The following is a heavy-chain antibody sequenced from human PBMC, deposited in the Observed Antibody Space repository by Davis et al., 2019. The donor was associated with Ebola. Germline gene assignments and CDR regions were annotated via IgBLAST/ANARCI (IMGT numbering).Heavy chain of an antibody. Sequence: GESLKISCAASGFTFSDYYMSWIRQAPGKGLEWVSAISGSGGSTYYADSVKGRFTISRDNSKNTLYLQMNSLRAEDTAVYYCANIAVAGTHDAFDIWGQGTMVTVSS. D-gene: IGHD6-19*01. CDR1: GFTFSDYY. J-gene: IGHJ3*02. CDR2: ISGSGGST. V-gene: IGHV3-23*01. CDR3: ANIAVAGTHDAFDI.